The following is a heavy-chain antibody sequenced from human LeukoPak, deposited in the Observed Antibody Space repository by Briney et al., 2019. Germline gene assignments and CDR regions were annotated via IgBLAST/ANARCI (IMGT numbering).Heavy chain of an antibody. J-gene: IGHJ6*02. D-gene: IGHD3-3*01. CDR1: GYTFTGYY. CDR3: TTDRRLLRSTLRFLEWLLSGGMDV. Sequence: ASVKVSCKASGYTFTGYYMHWVRQAPGQGLEWMGWINPNSGGTNYAQKFQGRVTMTRDTSISTAYMELSRLRSDDTAVYYCTTDRRLLRSTLRFLEWLLSGGMDVWGQGTTVTVSS. V-gene: IGHV1-2*02. CDR2: INPNSGGT.